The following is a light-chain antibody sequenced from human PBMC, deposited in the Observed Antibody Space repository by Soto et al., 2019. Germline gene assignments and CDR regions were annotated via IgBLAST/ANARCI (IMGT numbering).Light chain of an antibody. CDR1: QSVSSY. Sequence: IVLTQSPATLSLSPGERATLSCGASQSVSSYLAWYQQKPGLAPRLVIYDSSIRATGIPDRFSASGSGTDFTLTISRLEPEDFATYYCQHFRSFPITFGQGTRLEIK. CDR2: DSS. CDR3: QHFRSFPIT. J-gene: IGKJ5*01. V-gene: IGKV3D-20*01.